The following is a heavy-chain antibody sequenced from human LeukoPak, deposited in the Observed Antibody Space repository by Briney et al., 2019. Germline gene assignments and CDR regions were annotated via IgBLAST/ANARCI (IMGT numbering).Heavy chain of an antibody. J-gene: IGHJ4*02. D-gene: IGHD3-16*01. V-gene: IGHV1-18*01. Sequence: GASVKVSCKASGYTFTSYGIIWVRQAPGQGLEWMGWISAYDGNTNYAQSFQGRVTMTTDTSTSTAYMELRSLRSDDTAVYYCARAPPGTIMMTDYWGQGTLVTVSS. CDR3: ARAPPGTIMMTDY. CDR1: GYTFTSYG. CDR2: ISAYDGNT.